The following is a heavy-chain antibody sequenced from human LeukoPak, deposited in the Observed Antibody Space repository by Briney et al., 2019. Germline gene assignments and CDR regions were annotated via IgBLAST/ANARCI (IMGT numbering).Heavy chain of an antibody. D-gene: IGHD5-24*01. CDR3: ARGRRAGGYNGPRFDP. CDR1: GGSFSGYY. V-gene: IGHV4-34*01. CDR2: INHSGST. Sequence: SETLSLTCAVYGGSFSGYYWSWIRQPPGKGLEWIGEINHSGSTNYNPSLKSRVTISVDTSKNQFSLKLSSVTAADTAVYYCARGRRAGGYNGPRFDPWGQGTLVTVSS. J-gene: IGHJ5*02.